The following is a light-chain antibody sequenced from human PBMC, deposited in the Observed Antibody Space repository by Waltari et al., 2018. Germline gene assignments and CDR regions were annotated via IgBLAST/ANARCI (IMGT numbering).Light chain of an antibody. Sequence: HSALTQPASVSGSPGQSLTISCTGTGNDIGRYDYVSWYQQQPGEAPKLVIHDVTQRPSGISSRFSGSKSANTASLTISGLQAEDEADYYCSSHRSDFTVVFGGGTRVTVL. J-gene: IGLJ2*01. CDR2: DVT. CDR1: GNDIGRYDY. CDR3: SSHRSDFTVV. V-gene: IGLV2-14*01.